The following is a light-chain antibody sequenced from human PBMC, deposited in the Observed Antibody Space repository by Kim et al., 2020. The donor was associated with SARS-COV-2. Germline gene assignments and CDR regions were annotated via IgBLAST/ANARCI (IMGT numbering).Light chain of an antibody. Sequence: SVGDIVTITCRASQSVSAWLAWYQQQPGKAPNLLIYTASSLESGVPSRFSASGSGTEFTLTISSLQPDDFATYYCLQYNAYSPWTFGQGTKVDIK. CDR2: TAS. CDR3: LQYNAYSPWT. J-gene: IGKJ1*01. CDR1: QSVSAW. V-gene: IGKV1-5*03.